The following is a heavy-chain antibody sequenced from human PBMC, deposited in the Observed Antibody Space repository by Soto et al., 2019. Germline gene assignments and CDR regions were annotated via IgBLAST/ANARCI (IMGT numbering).Heavy chain of an antibody. CDR2: ISYDGSNK. Sequence: GGSLRLSCAASGFTFSSYAMHWVRQAPGKGLEWVAVISYDGSNKYYADSVKGRFTISRDNSKNTLYLQMNSLRAEDTAVYYCAKVRRATVTTSGWYYYYGMDVWGQGTTVTVSS. CDR3: AKVRRATVTTSGWYYYYGMDV. J-gene: IGHJ6*02. D-gene: IGHD4-17*01. CDR1: GFTFSSYA. V-gene: IGHV3-30*04.